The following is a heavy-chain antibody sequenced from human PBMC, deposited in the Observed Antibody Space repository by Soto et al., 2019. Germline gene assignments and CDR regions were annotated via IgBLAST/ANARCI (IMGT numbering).Heavy chain of an antibody. V-gene: IGHV1-69*06. CDR1: GGTFSSYA. Sequence: SVKVSCKASGGTFSSYAISWVRQAPGQGLEWMGGIIPIFGTENYAQKFQGRVTITADKSTSTAYMELSSLRSEDTAVYYCARGSGMGAPDGSFGSWGQGTMVTVSS. J-gene: IGHJ3*02. CDR2: IIPIFGTE. CDR3: ARGSGMGAPDGSFGS. D-gene: IGHD1-26*01.